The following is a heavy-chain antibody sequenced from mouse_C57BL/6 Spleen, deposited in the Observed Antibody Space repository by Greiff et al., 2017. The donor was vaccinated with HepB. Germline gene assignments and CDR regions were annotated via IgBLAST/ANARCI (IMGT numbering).Heavy chain of an antibody. Sequence: DVQLVESGEGLVKPGGSLKLSCAASGFTFSSYAMSWVRQTPEKRLEWVAYISSGGDYIYYADTVKGRFTISRDNARNTLYLQMSSLKSEDTAMYYCTRENTDMVFDYWGQGTTLTVSS. D-gene: IGHD2-2*01. CDR2: ISSGGDYI. CDR3: TRENTDMVFDY. CDR1: GFTFSSYA. J-gene: IGHJ2*01. V-gene: IGHV5-9-1*02.